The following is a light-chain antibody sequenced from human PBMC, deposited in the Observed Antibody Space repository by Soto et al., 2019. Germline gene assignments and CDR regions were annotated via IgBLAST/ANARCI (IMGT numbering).Light chain of an antibody. Sequence: EIVMTQSPATLSVSPGERATLSCRASQSVSSNLAWYQQKPGQAPRLLIYVASTRATGIPARFSGSGSGTEFTLTISSLQSEDFAVYYCQQRSNWITFGQGTRLEIK. CDR1: QSVSSN. CDR3: QQRSNWIT. J-gene: IGKJ5*01. V-gene: IGKV3-15*01. CDR2: VAS.